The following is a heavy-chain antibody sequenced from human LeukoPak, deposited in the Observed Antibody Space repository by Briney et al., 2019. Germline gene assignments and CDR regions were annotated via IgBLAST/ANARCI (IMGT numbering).Heavy chain of an antibody. Sequence: PGGSLRLSCAASGFTFSGYSMNWVRQAPGKGLEWVSSISSSSSYIYYADSVKGRFTISRDNAKNSLYLQMNSLRAEDTAVYYCARDPHYYDTTADYWGQGTLVTVSS. CDR1: GFTFSGYS. D-gene: IGHD3-22*01. V-gene: IGHV3-21*01. J-gene: IGHJ4*02. CDR3: ARDPHYYDTTADY. CDR2: ISSSSSYI.